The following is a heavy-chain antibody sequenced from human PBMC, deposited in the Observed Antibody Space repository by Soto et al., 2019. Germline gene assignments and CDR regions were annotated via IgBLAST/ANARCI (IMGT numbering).Heavy chain of an antibody. V-gene: IGHV4-34*01. CDR2: INHSGGT. J-gene: IGHJ4*02. CDR3: ARRPGGGSCYHFDY. CDR1: GGSFSGYY. D-gene: IGHD2-15*01. Sequence: SETLSLTCAVYGGSFSGYYWSWIRQPPGKGLEWIGEINHSGGTNYNPSLKSRVTISVDTSKNQFSLKLGSVTAADTAVYYCARRPGGGSCYHFDYWGQGTLVTVSS.